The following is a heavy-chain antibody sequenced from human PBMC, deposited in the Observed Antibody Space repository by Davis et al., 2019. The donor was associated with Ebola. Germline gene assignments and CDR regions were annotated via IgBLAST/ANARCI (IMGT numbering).Heavy chain of an antibody. Sequence: PGGSLRLSCAASGFTFSSYRMTWVRQAPGKGLEWVANIKQDGTEKYYVDSVKGRFTISRDNAKNSIYLQMNSLRAEDTAVYYCARGYWNFDQWGQGSLVTVSS. D-gene: IGHD2-8*02. CDR1: GFTFSSYR. CDR2: IKQDGTEK. J-gene: IGHJ4*02. V-gene: IGHV3-7*03. CDR3: ARGYWNFDQ.